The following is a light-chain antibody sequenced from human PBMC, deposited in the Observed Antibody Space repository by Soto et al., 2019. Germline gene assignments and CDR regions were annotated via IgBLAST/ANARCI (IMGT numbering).Light chain of an antibody. CDR2: DAS. V-gene: IGKV3-11*01. J-gene: IGKJ3*01. CDR1: QSVSSY. CDR3: QQRSNLAT. Sequence: EIVLTQSPATLSLSPGERATLSCRASQSVSSYLAWYQQKPGQAPRLLIYDASNRATGIPVRFSGSGSGTDFTLTISSLEPEDFAVYYCQQRSNLATFGPGTKVDIK.